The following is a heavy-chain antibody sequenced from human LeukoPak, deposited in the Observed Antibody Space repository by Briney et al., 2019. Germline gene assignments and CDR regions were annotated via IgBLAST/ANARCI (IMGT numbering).Heavy chain of an antibody. CDR1: GGSISSYY. D-gene: IGHD2-2*01. CDR3: ARERTIVVVPAAIRPGNNWFDP. J-gene: IGHJ5*02. CDR2: IYTSGST. Sequence: SETLSLTCSVSGGSISSYYWTWIRQPAGKGLEWIGRIYTSGSTNYNPSLKSRVTMSVDTSKNQFSLKLSSVTAADTAVYYCARERTIVVVPAAIRPGNNWFDPWGQGTLVTVSS. V-gene: IGHV4-4*07.